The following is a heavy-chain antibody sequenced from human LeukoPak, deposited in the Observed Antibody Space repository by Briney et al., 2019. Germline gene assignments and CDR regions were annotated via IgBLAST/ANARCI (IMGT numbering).Heavy chain of an antibody. CDR1: GFTFSNYA. J-gene: IGHJ1*01. D-gene: IGHD6-13*01. CDR3: AKGSGGSWYREYFQH. V-gene: IGHV3-23*01. Sequence: GGSLRLSCAASGFTFSNYAMSWVRQAPGKGLEWVSVITVSSGSTYYADSVKGRFTISRDNSKNTLYLQMNSPRAEDTALYYCAKGSGGSWYREYFQHWGQGTLVTVSS. CDR2: ITVSSGST.